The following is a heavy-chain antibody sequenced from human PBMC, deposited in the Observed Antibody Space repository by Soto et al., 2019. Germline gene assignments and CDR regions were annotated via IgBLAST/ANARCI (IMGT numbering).Heavy chain of an antibody. CDR1: GYTFTSYG. CDR3: ARDLGSSGYYYSLGP. D-gene: IGHD3-22*01. CDR2: ISTYNGNT. V-gene: IGHV1-18*01. Sequence: ASVKVSYKASGYTFTSYGISWVRQAPGQGLEWMGWISTYNGNTNYAQKLLGRVTMTTDISTSTAYMELRSLRSDDTAVYYCARDLGSSGYYYSLGPWGQGTMVTVSS. J-gene: IGHJ3*01.